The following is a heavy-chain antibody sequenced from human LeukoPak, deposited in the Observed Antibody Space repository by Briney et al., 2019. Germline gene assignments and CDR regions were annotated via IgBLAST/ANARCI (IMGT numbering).Heavy chain of an antibody. J-gene: IGHJ3*02. V-gene: IGHV4-61*02. Sequence: PSETLSLTCTVSGGSISSGSYYWSWIRQPAGKGLEWIGRIYTSGSTNYNPSLKSRVTISVDTSKNQFSLKLSSVTAADTAVYYCARTLLGYCSSTSCYDPDAFDIWGQGTMVTVSS. CDR1: GGSISSGSYY. CDR3: ARTLLGYCSSTSCYDPDAFDI. D-gene: IGHD2-2*01. CDR2: IYTSGST.